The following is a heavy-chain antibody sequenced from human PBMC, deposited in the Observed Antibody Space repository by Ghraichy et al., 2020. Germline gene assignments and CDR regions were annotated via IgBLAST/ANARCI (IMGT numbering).Heavy chain of an antibody. V-gene: IGHV1-58*01. Sequence: SVKVSCKASGFTFTSSAVQWVRQARGQRLEWIGWIVVGSGNTNYAQKFQERVTITRDMSTSTAYMELSSLRSEDTAVYYCAAERWVGATTRSWFDPWGQGTLVTVSS. J-gene: IGHJ5*02. CDR3: AAERWVGATTRSWFDP. CDR1: GFTFTSSA. CDR2: IVVGSGNT. D-gene: IGHD1-26*01.